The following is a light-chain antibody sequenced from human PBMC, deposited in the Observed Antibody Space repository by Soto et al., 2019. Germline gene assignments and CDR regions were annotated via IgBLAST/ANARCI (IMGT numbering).Light chain of an antibody. V-gene: IGLV2-8*01. Sequence: QSALTQPPSASGSPGQSVTISCTGTSSDIGGYNSVSWYQQHPGKAPRLMIYEVNKRPSGVPDRFSGSKSGYTASLTVSGLQTKDEAFYYCSSSAGIYHYLVFGGGTKLTVL. CDR1: SSDIGGYNS. CDR3: SSSAGIYHYLV. CDR2: EVN. J-gene: IGLJ3*02.